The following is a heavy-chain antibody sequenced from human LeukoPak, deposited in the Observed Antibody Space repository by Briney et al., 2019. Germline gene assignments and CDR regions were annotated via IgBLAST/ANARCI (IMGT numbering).Heavy chain of an antibody. D-gene: IGHD3-22*01. CDR2: IYNSVST. Sequence: PSETLSLTCTVSGGSISTYYWSWIRQPPGKGLEWIAYIYNSVSTNYNPSLKSRVTISADTSKNRFSLRLSSVTAADTAVYYCARIYYDSGAYYRRAFDIWGQGTMVTVSS. CDR1: GGSISTYY. J-gene: IGHJ3*02. V-gene: IGHV4-59*01. CDR3: ARIYYDSGAYYRRAFDI.